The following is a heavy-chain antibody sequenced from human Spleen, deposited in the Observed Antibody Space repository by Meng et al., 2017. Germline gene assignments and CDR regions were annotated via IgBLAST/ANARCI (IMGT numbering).Heavy chain of an antibody. V-gene: IGHV4-4*02. CDR3: ARHAGSPDY. D-gene: IGHD2-15*01. Sequence: QLQESGPGLVKPSETLSLTCTVSGDSISSNYWWSWVRQPPGKGLEWIGEIYHSGSTNYNPSLKSRVTISVDTSKNQFSLKVTSVTAADTAVYYCARHAGSPDYWGQGTLVTVSS. CDR2: IYHSGST. J-gene: IGHJ4*02. CDR1: GDSISSNYW.